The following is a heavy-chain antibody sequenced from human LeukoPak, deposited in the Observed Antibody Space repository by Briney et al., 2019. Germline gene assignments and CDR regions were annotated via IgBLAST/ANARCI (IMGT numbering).Heavy chain of an antibody. CDR2: IYYSGST. CDR1: GGSISTYY. J-gene: IGHJ4*02. Sequence: SETLSLTCTVSGGSISTYYWNWIRQPPGKGLEWIGYIYYSGSTNYNPSLKSRVTISVDMSKSQFSLKLSSVTAADTAVYYCALGTQVMTAPFDYWGQGTLVTVSS. D-gene: IGHD2-21*02. CDR3: ALGTQVMTAPFDY. V-gene: IGHV4-59*08.